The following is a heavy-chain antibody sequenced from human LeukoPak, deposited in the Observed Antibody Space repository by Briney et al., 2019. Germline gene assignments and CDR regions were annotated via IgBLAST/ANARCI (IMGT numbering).Heavy chain of an antibody. D-gene: IGHD6-19*01. CDR2: IWYDGSNK. CDR1: GFTFSSYG. Sequence: GGSLRLSCAASGFTFSSYGMHWVRQAPGKGLEWVAVIWYDGSNKYYADSVKGRFTISRDNSKNTLYLQMDSLRVEDTAVYYCARDPGVRWLVGFDYWGRGTLVTVSS. J-gene: IGHJ4*02. V-gene: IGHV3-33*01. CDR3: ARDPGVRWLVGFDY.